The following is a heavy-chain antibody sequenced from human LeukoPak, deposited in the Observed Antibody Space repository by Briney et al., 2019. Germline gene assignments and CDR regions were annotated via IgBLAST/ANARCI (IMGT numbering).Heavy chain of an antibody. V-gene: IGHV1-69*05. CDR1: GGTFSSYA. J-gene: IGHJ3*02. CDR2: IIPIFGTA. CDR3: ARRRVDGYSSSSVAFDI. Sequence: SVKVSCKASGGTFSSYAISWVRQTPGQGLEWMGRIIPIFGTANYAQKFQGRVTITTDESTSTAYMELSSLRSEDTAVYYCARRRVDGYSSSSVAFDIWGQGTMVTVSS. D-gene: IGHD6-6*01.